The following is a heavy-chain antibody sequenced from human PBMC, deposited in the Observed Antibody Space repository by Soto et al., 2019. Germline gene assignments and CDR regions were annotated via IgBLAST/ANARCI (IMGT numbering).Heavy chain of an antibody. CDR3: AKDGSGVPADIEDFDY. V-gene: IGHV3-23*04. Sequence: EVQLVESGGGLVQPGGSLRLSCAASGFTFSSYAMSWVRQAPGKGLEWVSAISGSGGSTYYADSVKGRFTISRDNSKNTLDLQMNSLRAEDTAVYYCAKDGSGVPADIEDFDYWGQGTLVTVSS. J-gene: IGHJ4*02. CDR2: ISGSGGST. D-gene: IGHD2-2*01. CDR1: GFTFSSYA.